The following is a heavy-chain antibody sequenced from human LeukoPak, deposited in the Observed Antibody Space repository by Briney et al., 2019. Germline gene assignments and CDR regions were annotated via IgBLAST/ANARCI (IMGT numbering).Heavy chain of an antibody. V-gene: IGHV7-4-1*02. J-gene: IGHJ4*02. Sequence: ASVKVSRKASGYTFTNYAMNWVRQAPGQGLEWMGWINTNTGNPMYAQGFTGRFVFSLDTSVSTAYLQISSLKAEDTAVYYCARDRTWELLRWGDFDYWGQGTLVTVSS. CDR3: ARDRTWELLRWGDFDY. CDR1: GYTFTNYA. CDR2: INTNTGNP. D-gene: IGHD1-26*01.